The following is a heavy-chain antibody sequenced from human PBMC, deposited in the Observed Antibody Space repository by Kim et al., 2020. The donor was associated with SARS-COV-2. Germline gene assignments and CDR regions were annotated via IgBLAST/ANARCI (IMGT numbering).Heavy chain of an antibody. J-gene: IGHJ4*02. V-gene: IGHV3-21*01. CDR1: GFTFSSYS. Sequence: GGSLRLSCAASGFTFSSYSINWVRQAPGKGLEWVSSMSDGSNFKNYADSVKGRFTISRDNAKNSVFLQMNSLRVEDTAVYYCARVAFGNHMGNFDFWGQGTLVTVSS. D-gene: IGHD3-10*01. CDR3: ARVAFGNHMGNFDF. CDR2: MSDGSNFK.